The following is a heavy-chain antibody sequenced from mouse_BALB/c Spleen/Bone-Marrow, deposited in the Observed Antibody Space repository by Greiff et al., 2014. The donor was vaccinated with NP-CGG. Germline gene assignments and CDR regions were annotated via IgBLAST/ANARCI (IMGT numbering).Heavy chain of an antibody. Sequence: EVKLVESGGGLVKPGGSLKLSCVASGFTFSDYYMYWVRQTPEKRLEWVATISDGGSYTYYPDSVKGRFTISRDNAKNNLYLQMSSLKSEDTAMYYCARGGDFRYAWFAYWGQGTLVTVSA. V-gene: IGHV5-4*02. CDR1: GFTFSDYY. D-gene: IGHD2-14*01. CDR2: ISDGGSYT. CDR3: ARGGDFRYAWFAY. J-gene: IGHJ3*01.